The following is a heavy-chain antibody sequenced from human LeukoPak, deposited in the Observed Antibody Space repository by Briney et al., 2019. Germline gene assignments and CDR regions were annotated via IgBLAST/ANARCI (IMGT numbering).Heavy chain of an antibody. D-gene: IGHD5-18*01. Sequence: GGSLRLSCAASGFTFSSYGMYWVRQAPGKGLEWVAFIRYDGSNKYYADSVKGRFTISRDNSKNTLDLQMKSLRAEDTAVYYCAKQADTPMLIWSFTDYWGQGTLVTVSS. J-gene: IGHJ4*02. CDR1: GFTFSSYG. V-gene: IGHV3-30*02. CDR3: AKQADTPMLIWSFTDY. CDR2: IRYDGSNK.